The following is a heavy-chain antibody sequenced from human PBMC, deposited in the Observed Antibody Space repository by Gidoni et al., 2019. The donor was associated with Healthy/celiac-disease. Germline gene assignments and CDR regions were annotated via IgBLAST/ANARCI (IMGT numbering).Heavy chain of an antibody. CDR2: IWYDGSNK. J-gene: IGHJ6*02. CDR1: VFTFSIYG. Sequence: VQLVESGGGVVQPGRSRRLSCTASVFTFSIYGMHWVRQAPGKGLEWVAVIWYDGSNKYYADSVKGRFTISRDNSKNTLYLQMNSLRAEDTAVYYCARDDDCSSTSCYSMDVWGQGTTVTVSS. CDR3: ARDDDCSSTSCYSMDV. D-gene: IGHD2-2*01. V-gene: IGHV3-33*01.